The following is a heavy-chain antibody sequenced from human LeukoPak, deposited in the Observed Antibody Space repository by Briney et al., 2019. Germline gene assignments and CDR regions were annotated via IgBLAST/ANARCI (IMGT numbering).Heavy chain of an antibody. CDR3: AKSNYDILYVFDY. CDR2: IRYDGSNK. Sequence: PGGSLRLSCAASGFAFSSYGMHWVRQAPGKGLEWVAFIRYDGSNKYYADSVKGRFTISRDNSKNTLYLQMNSLRAEDTAVYYCAKSNYDILYVFDYWGQGTLVTVSS. D-gene: IGHD3-9*01. CDR1: GFAFSSYG. V-gene: IGHV3-30*02. J-gene: IGHJ4*02.